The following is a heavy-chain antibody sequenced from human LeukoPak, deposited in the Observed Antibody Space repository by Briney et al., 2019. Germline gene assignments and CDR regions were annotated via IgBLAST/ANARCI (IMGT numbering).Heavy chain of an antibody. CDR3: AAEGMDV. J-gene: IGHJ6*04. V-gene: IGHV3-48*01. Sequence: PGGSLRLSCAASGFTFSSYSMSWVRQAPGKGLEWVSYISSSSSTIYYADSVKGRFNVSRDNAKNSLYLQMNSLRAEGTAVYYCAAEGMDVWGKGTTVTVSS. CDR2: ISSSSSTI. CDR1: GFTFSSYS.